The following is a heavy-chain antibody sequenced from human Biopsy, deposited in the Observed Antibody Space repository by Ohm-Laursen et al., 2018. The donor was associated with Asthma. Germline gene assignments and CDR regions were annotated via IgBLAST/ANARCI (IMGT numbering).Heavy chain of an antibody. CDR1: GFTFHNYV. D-gene: IGHD6-13*01. CDR3: ARDQGIAAAGTIFDYYYYGMDV. CDR2: ISYDGSNK. Sequence: SSLRLSCAASGFTFHNYVMHWVCQAPGKGLEWVAVISYDGSNKYYADSVKGRFTISRDNSKNTLYLQMNSLRAEDTAVYYCARDQGIAAAGTIFDYYYYGMDVWGQGTTATVPS. V-gene: IGHV3-30-3*01. J-gene: IGHJ6*02.